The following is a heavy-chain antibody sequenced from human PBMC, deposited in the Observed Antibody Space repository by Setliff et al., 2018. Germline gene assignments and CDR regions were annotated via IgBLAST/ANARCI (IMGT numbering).Heavy chain of an antibody. CDR2: VFFTGDT. CDR3: ARGGTFRYFDY. Sequence: PSETLSLTCTVSGGSISSRTYYWSWIRQPAGKGLEWIGYVFFTGDTDYNPSLGSRVTISLDRSKTQFSLKLRSVTAADTAVYYCARGGTFRYFDYWGQGAPVTVSS. V-gene: IGHV4-61*10. CDR1: GGSISSRTYY. J-gene: IGHJ4*02. D-gene: IGHD5-12*01.